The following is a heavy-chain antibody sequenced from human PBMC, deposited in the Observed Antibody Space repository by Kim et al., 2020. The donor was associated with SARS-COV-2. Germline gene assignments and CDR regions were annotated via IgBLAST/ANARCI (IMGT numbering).Heavy chain of an antibody. CDR1: GGSFSGYY. CDR3: ARGPVTVSYDFWSGYYSSAPLHFDY. J-gene: IGHJ4*02. CDR2: INHSGST. Sequence: SETLSLTCAVYGGSFSGYYWSWIRQPPGKGLEWIGEINHSGSTNYNPSLKSRVTISVDTSKNQFSLKLSSVTAADTAVYYCARGPVTVSYDFWSGYYSSAPLHFDYWGQGTLVTVSS. D-gene: IGHD3-3*01. V-gene: IGHV4-34*01.